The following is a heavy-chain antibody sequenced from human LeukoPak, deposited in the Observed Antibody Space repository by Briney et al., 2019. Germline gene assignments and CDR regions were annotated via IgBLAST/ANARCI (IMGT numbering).Heavy chain of an antibody. CDR2: FDPEDGET. J-gene: IGHJ4*02. CDR3: ATDNIVGATAEFDY. V-gene: IGHV1-24*01. CDR1: GYTLTELS. D-gene: IGHD1-26*01. Sequence: GASVKVSCKVSGYTLTELSMHWVRQAPGKGLEWMGGFDPEDGETIYAQKFQGRVTMTEDTSTDTAYMELSSLRSKDTAVYYCATDNIVGATAEFDYWGQGTLVTVSS.